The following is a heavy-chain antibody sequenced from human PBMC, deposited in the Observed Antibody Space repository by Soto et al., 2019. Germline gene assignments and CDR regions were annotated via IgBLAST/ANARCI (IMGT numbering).Heavy chain of an antibody. CDR2: IYYSGST. J-gene: IGHJ4*02. CDR1: GGSISSGGYY. D-gene: IGHD6-13*01. V-gene: IGHV4-31*03. CDR3: ARTYSSTFYYFDY. Sequence: QVQLQESGPGLVKPSQTLSLTCTVSGGSISSGGYYWSWIRQHPGKGLEWIGYIYYSGSTYYNPSLTSRVTISVDTSKNQFSLKLSSVTAADTAVYYCARTYSSTFYYFDYWGQGTLVTVSS.